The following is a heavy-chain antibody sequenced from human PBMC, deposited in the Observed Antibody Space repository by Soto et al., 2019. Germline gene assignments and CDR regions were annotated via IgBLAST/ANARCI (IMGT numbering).Heavy chain of an antibody. Sequence: GGSLRLSCAASGFTFSSYGMSWVRQAPGKGLEWVANVKQDGSEKYYVDSVKGRFTISRDNAKNSLYLQMNSLRAEDTAVYYCAFGRVPAAIGGQGTLVTVSS. J-gene: IGHJ4*02. CDR3: AFGRVPAAI. V-gene: IGHV3-7*01. CDR2: VKQDGSEK. D-gene: IGHD2-2*01. CDR1: GFTFSSYG.